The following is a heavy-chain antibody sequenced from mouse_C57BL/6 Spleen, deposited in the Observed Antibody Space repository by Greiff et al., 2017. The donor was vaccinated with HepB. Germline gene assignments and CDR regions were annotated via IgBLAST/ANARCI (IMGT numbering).Heavy chain of an antibody. CDR3: THYSNSRDYFDY. D-gene: IGHD2-5*01. CDR2: IRNKANNHAT. Sequence: VQLVESGGGLVQPGGSMKLSCAASGFTFSDAWMDWVRQSPEKGLEWVAEIRNKANNHATYYAESVKGRFTISRDDSKSNVYLQMNSLRAEDTGIYYCTHYSNSRDYFDYWGQGTTLTVSS. J-gene: IGHJ2*01. V-gene: IGHV6-6*01. CDR1: GFTFSDAW.